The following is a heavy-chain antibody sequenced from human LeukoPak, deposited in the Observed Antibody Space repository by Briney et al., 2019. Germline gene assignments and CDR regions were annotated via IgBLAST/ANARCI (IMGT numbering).Heavy chain of an antibody. D-gene: IGHD5-24*01. Sequence: SETLSVTCTVSGGSISSYYWSWIRQPPGKGLEWIGYIYYSGSTDYNPSLKSRVTISVDTSKNQFSLKLSSVTAADTAVYYCAKSRDGYNSAFDIWGQGTMVTVSS. CDR2: IYYSGST. J-gene: IGHJ3*02. V-gene: IGHV4-59*01. CDR3: AKSRDGYNSAFDI. CDR1: GGSISSYY.